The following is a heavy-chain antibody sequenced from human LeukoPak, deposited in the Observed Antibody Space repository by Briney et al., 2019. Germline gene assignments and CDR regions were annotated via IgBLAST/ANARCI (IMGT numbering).Heavy chain of an antibody. CDR1: GFTFSSYG. D-gene: IGHD1-26*01. CDR3: ARDGLAWEEANWFDP. CDR2: ISYDGSNK. J-gene: IGHJ5*02. V-gene: IGHV3-30*03. Sequence: GGTLRLSCAASGFTFSSYGMSWVRQAPGKGLEWVAVISYDGSNKYYADSVKGRFTISRDNSKNTLYLQMNSLRAEDTAVYYCARDGLAWEEANWFDPWGQGTLVTVSS.